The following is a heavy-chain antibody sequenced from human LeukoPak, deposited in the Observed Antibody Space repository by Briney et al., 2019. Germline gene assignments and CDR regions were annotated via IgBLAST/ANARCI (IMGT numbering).Heavy chain of an antibody. CDR2: INPNSGGT. Sequence: ASVKVSCKASGYTFTGYYMHWVRQAPGQGLEWMGWINPNSGGTNYAQKFQGRVTMTRDTSISTAYMELSRLRSDDTAVYYCAIGTIAAAGPKFDYWGQGTLVTVSS. CDR1: GYTFTGYY. D-gene: IGHD6-13*01. V-gene: IGHV1-2*02. CDR3: AIGTIAAAGPKFDY. J-gene: IGHJ4*02.